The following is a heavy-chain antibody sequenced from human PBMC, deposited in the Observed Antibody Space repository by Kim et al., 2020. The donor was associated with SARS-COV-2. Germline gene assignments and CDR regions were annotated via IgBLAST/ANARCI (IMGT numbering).Heavy chain of an antibody. CDR3: ARETKGGVWFGELLYPFGMDV. CDR2: ISAYNGNT. D-gene: IGHD3-10*01. Sequence: ASVKVSCKASGYTFTSYGISWVRQAPGQGLEWMGWISAYNGNTNYAQKLQGRVTMTTDTSTSTAYMELRSLRSDDTAVYYCARETKGGVWFGELLYPFGMDVWVQGTPVTVSS. V-gene: IGHV1-18*04. CDR1: GYTFTSYG. J-gene: IGHJ6*02.